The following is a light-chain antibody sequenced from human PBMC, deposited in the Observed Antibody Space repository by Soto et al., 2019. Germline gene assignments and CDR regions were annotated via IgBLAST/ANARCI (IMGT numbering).Light chain of an antibody. CDR3: LQDYNYPIT. CDR2: AAS. J-gene: IGKJ5*01. Sequence: AIQVTQSPSSLSASVVDRVTITCLANQGIRNDLGWYQQKPGKAPKLLIYAASSLQSGVPSRFSGSGSGTDFTLTISSLQPEDFATYYCLQDYNYPITFGQGTRLEIK. CDR1: QGIRND. V-gene: IGKV1-6*01.